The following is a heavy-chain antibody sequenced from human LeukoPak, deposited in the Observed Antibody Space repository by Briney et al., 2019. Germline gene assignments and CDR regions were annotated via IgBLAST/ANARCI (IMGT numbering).Heavy chain of an antibody. CDR2: IYPGDSDT. CDR3: ARHPWGIKVADY. Sequence: GESPKISCKGSGYSFTNYWIAWVRHMPGKGLEWMGIIYPGDSDTRYNPSFQGQVTISADKSISTAYLQWDSLKASDTAMYYCARHPWGIKVADYWGQGTLVTVSS. V-gene: IGHV5-51*01. D-gene: IGHD3-16*01. CDR1: GYSFTNYW. J-gene: IGHJ4*02.